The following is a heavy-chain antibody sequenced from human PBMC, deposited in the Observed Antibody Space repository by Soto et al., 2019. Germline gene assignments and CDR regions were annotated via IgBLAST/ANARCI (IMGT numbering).Heavy chain of an antibody. J-gene: IGHJ4*02. V-gene: IGHV1-18*01. CDR2: ISAYNGNT. Sequence: QVQLVQSGAEVKKPGASVKVSCKASGYTFTSYGISWVRQAPGQGLEWMGWISAYNGNTNYAQKLQGRVTMTTDTSTRTAYMERRSLRSDDTAVYYCARGNDILTVYYSTHRFDYWGQGTLVTVSS. CDR3: ARGNDILTVYYSTHRFDY. CDR1: GYTFTSYG. D-gene: IGHD3-9*01.